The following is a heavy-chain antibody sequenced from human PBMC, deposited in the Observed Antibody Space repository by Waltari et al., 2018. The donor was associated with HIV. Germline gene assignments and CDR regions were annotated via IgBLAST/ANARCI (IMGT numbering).Heavy chain of an antibody. Sequence: EVKLVESGGGLVKPGGSLRLSCAASGFPFSSYTMNWVRQDPWKGLEWVSSISSSSSYIYYADSVKGRFTISRDNAKNSLYLQMNSLRAEDTAVYYCARDVGYCSSTSCPNNWFDPWGQGTLVTVSS. D-gene: IGHD2-2*01. V-gene: IGHV3-21*01. CDR3: ARDVGYCSSTSCPNNWFDP. J-gene: IGHJ5*02. CDR2: ISSSSSYI. CDR1: GFPFSSYT.